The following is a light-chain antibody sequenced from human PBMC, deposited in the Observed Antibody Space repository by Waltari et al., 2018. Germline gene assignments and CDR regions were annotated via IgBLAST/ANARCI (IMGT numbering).Light chain of an antibody. CDR3: QQSYSSPQT. J-gene: IGKJ1*01. Sequence: DIQMTQSPSPLSGSVGDRVTITCRASQSISTHLNWYQQKPGKAPKLLISSASSLQSGVPSRFSGSGSGTDFTLTISSLQPEDFATYYCQQSYSSPQTFGQGTKVEIK. V-gene: IGKV1-39*01. CDR1: QSISTH. CDR2: SAS.